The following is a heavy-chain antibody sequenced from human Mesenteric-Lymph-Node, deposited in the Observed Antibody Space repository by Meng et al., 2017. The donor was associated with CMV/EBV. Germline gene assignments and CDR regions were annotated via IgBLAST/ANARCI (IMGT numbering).Heavy chain of an antibody. Sequence: ETLSLTCAASGFTFSTYSMSWVRQAAPGKGLEWVANINTDASVQDYADSVKGRFTVSRDNAKNSLYLRMNSLRAEDTAVYYCARDRSGYYDYWGQGTLVTVSS. CDR2: INTDASVQ. D-gene: IGHD3-22*01. J-gene: IGHJ4*02. V-gene: IGHV3-7*03. CDR1: GFTFSTYS. CDR3: ARDRSGYYDY.